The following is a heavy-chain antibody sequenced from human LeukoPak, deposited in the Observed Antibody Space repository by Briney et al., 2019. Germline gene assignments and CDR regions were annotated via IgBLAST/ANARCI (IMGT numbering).Heavy chain of an antibody. CDR3: ARGEQQLPRRWGYNWFDP. CDR2: INHSGST. D-gene: IGHD6-13*01. Sequence: SETLSLTCAVYGGSFSGYYWSWIRQPPGKGLEWIGEINHSGSTNYNPSLKSRVTISVDTSKNQFSLKLSSVTAADTAVYYCARGEQQLPRRWGYNWFDPWGQGTLVTVS. V-gene: IGHV4-34*01. J-gene: IGHJ5*02. CDR1: GGSFSGYY.